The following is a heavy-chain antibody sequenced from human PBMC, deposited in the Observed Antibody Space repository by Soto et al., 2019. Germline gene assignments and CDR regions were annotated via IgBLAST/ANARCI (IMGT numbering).Heavy chain of an antibody. Sequence: PSETLSLTCTVAGGSISSSDYYWSWIRQPPGKGLEWTGYIYYSGSTYYNPSLKSRVTISVDTSKNQFSLKLSSVTAADTAVYYCARGMTTVTTFDYWGQGTLVTVSS. D-gene: IGHD4-17*01. CDR2: IYYSGST. V-gene: IGHV4-30-4*01. J-gene: IGHJ4*02. CDR1: GGSISSSDYY. CDR3: ARGMTTVTTFDY.